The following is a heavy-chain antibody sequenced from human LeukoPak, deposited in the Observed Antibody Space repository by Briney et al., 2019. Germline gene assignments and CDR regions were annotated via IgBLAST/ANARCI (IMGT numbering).Heavy chain of an antibody. CDR1: RFTFSTYT. J-gene: IGHJ1*01. Sequence: GGSLRLSCAASRFTFSTYTMNWVRTAPGKGLELLPSLSYTSTIIPYADSVSGRFTISTDNAKNSLSLQMNSIRDGDTTVYYCPRGDTGNYQGYFQQWGQGTLVTVSS. D-gene: IGHD1-1*01. V-gene: IGHV3-48*02. CDR3: PRGDTGNYQGYFQQ. CDR2: LSYTSTII.